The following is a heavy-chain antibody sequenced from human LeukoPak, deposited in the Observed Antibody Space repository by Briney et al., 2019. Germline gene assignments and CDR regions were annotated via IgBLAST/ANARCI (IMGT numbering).Heavy chain of an antibody. Sequence: GGSLRLSCAASGFTFTNQALSWVRQAPGKGLEWVSAVGLGGSAHYADSAKGRFTISRDDSKNTVYLHLNSLRDEDTAIYYCTTDSSNWYPAGNHFDHWGQGTLVTVSS. CDR1: GFTFTNQA. J-gene: IGHJ4*02. D-gene: IGHD6-13*01. V-gene: IGHV3-23*01. CDR3: TTDSSNWYPAGNHFDH. CDR2: VGLGGSA.